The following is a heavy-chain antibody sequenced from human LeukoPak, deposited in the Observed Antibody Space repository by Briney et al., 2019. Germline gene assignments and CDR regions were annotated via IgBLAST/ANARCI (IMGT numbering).Heavy chain of an antibody. D-gene: IGHD3-10*01. CDR1: GYTFPSYD. V-gene: IGHV1-8*01. CDR2: MNPKSGNT. CDR3: ARVVRGIIQSKRSTWLDP. J-gene: IGHJ5*02. Sequence: GASVKVACKASGYTFPSYDISWGRQATGQGLEWMGCMNPKSGNTGPAQKFQGRVTMTTDTSTSTAYMELRSLRSDDTAVYYCARVVRGIIQSKRSTWLDPWGQGTLVTVSS.